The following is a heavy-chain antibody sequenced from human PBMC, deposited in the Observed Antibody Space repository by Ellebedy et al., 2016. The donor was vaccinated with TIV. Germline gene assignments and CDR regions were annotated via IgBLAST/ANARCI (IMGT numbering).Heavy chain of an antibody. CDR3: ARDRIAVADNWFDP. J-gene: IGHJ5*02. CDR1: GFTFSSYS. D-gene: IGHD6-19*01. Sequence: GESLKISCATSGFTFSSYSMNWVRQAPGKGLEGVSYISRTSNFIYYADSVKGRFTISRDDAKNSLYLQMNSLRDEDTVVYYCARDRIAVADNWFDPWGQGTLVTVSS. V-gene: IGHV3-48*02. CDR2: ISRTSNFI.